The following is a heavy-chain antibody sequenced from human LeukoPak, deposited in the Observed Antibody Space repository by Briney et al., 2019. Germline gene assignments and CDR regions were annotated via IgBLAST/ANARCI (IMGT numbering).Heavy chain of an antibody. CDR2: INPSGGNT. CDR1: GYTFTRYY. Sequence: ASVKVSCKASGYTFTRYYMHWARQAPGQGLEWMGIINPSGGNTNCAQKFQGRVTMTRDTSTSTVYMELSSLRSEDTAVYYCARDWNWGSSDAFDIWGQGTMVTVSS. D-gene: IGHD7-27*01. J-gene: IGHJ3*02. CDR3: ARDWNWGSSDAFDI. V-gene: IGHV1-46*01.